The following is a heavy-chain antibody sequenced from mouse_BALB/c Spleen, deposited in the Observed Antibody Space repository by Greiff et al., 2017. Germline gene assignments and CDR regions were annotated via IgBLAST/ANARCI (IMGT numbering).Heavy chain of an antibody. CDR3: TCDYDWYFDV. CDR2: IYPGSGST. J-gene: IGHJ1*01. CDR1: GYTFTSYW. V-gene: IGHV1S22*01. D-gene: IGHD2-4*01. Sequence: LQHPGSELVRPGASVKLSCKASGYTFTSYWMHWVKQRHGQGLEWIGNIYPGSGSTNYDEKFKSKGTLTVDTSSSTAYMHLSSLTSEDSAVYYCTCDYDWYFDVWGAGTTVTVSS.